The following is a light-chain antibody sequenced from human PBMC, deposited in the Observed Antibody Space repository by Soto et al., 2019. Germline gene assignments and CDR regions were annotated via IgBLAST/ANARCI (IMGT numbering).Light chain of an antibody. CDR2: DTS. V-gene: IGKV3-15*01. CDR3: QPYNNWPLT. Sequence: EIVMTQSPGTLSLSPGERATLSCGASQTVRNNYLAWYQHKPGQTPRLLIYDTSTRATGVPTRFSGSRSGAEFTLTINSLQSEDFAVYYCQPYNNWPLTFGGGTKVDIK. J-gene: IGKJ4*01. CDR1: QTVRNN.